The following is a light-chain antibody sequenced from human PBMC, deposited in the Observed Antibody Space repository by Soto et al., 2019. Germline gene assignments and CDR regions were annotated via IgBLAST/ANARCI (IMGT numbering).Light chain of an antibody. CDR3: QHRHSYPIT. V-gene: IGKV1-9*01. CDR2: TAS. CDR1: QGISSL. Sequence: DIQLTQSPSFLSASVGDRVTITCRASQGISSLLAWYQQKPGKAPNLLIHTASTLQSGVPSRFSGSGSGTEFTLTISSPQPEDSGSYYCQHRHSYPITFGQGTRLEIK. J-gene: IGKJ5*01.